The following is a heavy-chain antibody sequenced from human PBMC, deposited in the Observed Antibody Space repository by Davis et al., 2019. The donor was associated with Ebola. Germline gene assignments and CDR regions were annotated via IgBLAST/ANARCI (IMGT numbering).Heavy chain of an antibody. J-gene: IGHJ2*01. CDR2: ISSSSFYI. CDR3: VRDPALVVTGGGWHFDL. Sequence: GESLKISCAASGFIVSDKYMSWVRQAPGKGLEWVSSISSSSFYIYYVDSVKGRFTISRDNAKNSLFLQMNSLRAEYTAGYYCVRDPALVVTGGGWHFDLWGRGTLVTVSS. V-gene: IGHV3-21*01. D-gene: IGHD2-21*02. CDR1: GFIVSDKY.